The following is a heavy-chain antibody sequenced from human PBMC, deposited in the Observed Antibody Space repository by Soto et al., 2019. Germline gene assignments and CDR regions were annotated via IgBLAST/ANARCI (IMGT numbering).Heavy chain of an antibody. Sequence: GASVKVSWKASGYTFTSYGISWVRQAPGQGLEWMGWISSYNGNTNYAQKVQGRVTMTTDKSTSTTYMELRSLRSDDTAVYYCARGPRYCSSTSCFSGVTWFDPWGQGTLVTVSS. CDR1: GYTFTSYG. CDR3: ARGPRYCSSTSCFSGVTWFDP. J-gene: IGHJ5*02. D-gene: IGHD2-2*01. V-gene: IGHV1-18*04. CDR2: ISSYNGNT.